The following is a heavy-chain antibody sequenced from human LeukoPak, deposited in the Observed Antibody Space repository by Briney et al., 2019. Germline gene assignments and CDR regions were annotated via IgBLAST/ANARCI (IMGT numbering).Heavy chain of an antibody. Sequence: KPGGSLRLXCAASGFTFSSYWMTWVRQAPGKGLEWVANMNQDGSEKYYVDSVKGRFTISRDNAKDSLYLQMNSLRAEDTAVYYCARGVYYFDYWGQGTLVTVSS. CDR2: MNQDGSEK. V-gene: IGHV3-7*01. CDR1: GFTFSSYW. D-gene: IGHD1-26*01. J-gene: IGHJ4*02. CDR3: ARGVYYFDY.